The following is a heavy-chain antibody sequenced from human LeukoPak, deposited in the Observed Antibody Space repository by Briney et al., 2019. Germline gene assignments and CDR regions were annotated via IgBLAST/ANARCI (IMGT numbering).Heavy chain of an antibody. J-gene: IGHJ4*02. CDR3: ARQGYCSSTSCYNRGFFDY. D-gene: IGHD2-2*01. V-gene: IGHV4-39*01. Sequence: PSETLSLTCTVSGGSISSSSYYWGWIRQPPGKGLEWIGSIYYSGSTNYNPSLKSRVTIYVDTSRNQFSLKLSSETAADTAVYYCARQGYCSSTSCYNRGFFDYWGQGTLVTVSS. CDR2: IYYSGST. CDR1: GGSISSSSYY.